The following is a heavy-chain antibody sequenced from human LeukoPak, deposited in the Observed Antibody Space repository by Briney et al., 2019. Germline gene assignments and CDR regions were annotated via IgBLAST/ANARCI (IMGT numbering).Heavy chain of an antibody. CDR1: GFTFSRYA. J-gene: IGHJ6*02. V-gene: IGHV3-30*04. D-gene: IGHD2-15*01. Sequence: GGSLRLSCAASGFTFSRYAVHWVRLAPGKGLEWVAVISYDGSNKYYADSVKGRFTISRDNSKNTLYLQMNSLRAEDTAVYYCAKDIEVVAARIYYYYGMDVWGQGTTVTVSS. CDR2: ISYDGSNK. CDR3: AKDIEVVAARIYYYYGMDV.